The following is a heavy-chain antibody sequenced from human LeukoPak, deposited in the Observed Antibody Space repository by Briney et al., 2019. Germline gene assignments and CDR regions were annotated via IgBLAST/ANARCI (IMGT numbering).Heavy chain of an antibody. CDR2: MNPNSGNT. Sequence: GASVKVSCKASGYTFTSYDINWVRQATGQGLEWMGWMNPNSGNTGYAQKFQGRVTMTRNTSINTAYMELSSLRSEDTAVYYCARGRVRSGNNGIGYWGQGTLVTVSS. CDR1: GYTFTSYD. V-gene: IGHV1-8*01. J-gene: IGHJ4*02. D-gene: IGHD2-8*01. CDR3: ARGRVRSGNNGIGY.